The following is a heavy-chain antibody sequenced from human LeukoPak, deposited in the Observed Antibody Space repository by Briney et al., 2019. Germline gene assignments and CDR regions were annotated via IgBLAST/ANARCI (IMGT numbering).Heavy chain of an antibody. J-gene: IGHJ6*03. V-gene: IGHV4-59*12. CDR3: ARGGYGSGWDYMDV. CDR2: IYYSGST. D-gene: IGHD3-10*01. Sequence: SETLSLTCTVSGGSISSYYWSWIRQPPGKGLEWIGYIYYSGSTNYNPSLKSRVTISVDTSKNQFSLKLSSVTAADTAVYYCARGGYGSGWDYMDVWGKGTTVTVSS. CDR1: GGSISSYY.